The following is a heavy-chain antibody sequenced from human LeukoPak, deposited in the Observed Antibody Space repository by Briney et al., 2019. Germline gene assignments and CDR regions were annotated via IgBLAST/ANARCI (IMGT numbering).Heavy chain of an antibody. CDR3: ASDILTGDDAFDI. V-gene: IGHV3-53*01. D-gene: IGHD3-9*01. CDR2: IYSGGST. J-gene: IGHJ3*02. Sequence: GGSLRLSCAASGFTVSSNYMSWVRQAPGKGLEWVSVIYSGGSTYYADSVKGRFTISRDNSKNTLYLQMNSLRAEDTAVYYCASDILTGDDAFDIWGQGTMVTVSS. CDR1: GFTVSSNY.